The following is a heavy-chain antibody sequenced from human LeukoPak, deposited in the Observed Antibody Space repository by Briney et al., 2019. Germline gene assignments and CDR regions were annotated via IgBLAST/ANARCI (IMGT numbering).Heavy chain of an antibody. V-gene: IGHV3-7*01. CDR1: GFTFSDYW. D-gene: IGHD3-3*01. Sequence: PGGSLRLSCVGSGFTFSDYWMNWVRQAPGKGLEWVANIKRDGSERYYVDSVKGRFTISRDNAENSLYLQMDSLRAEDTAVYYCARAFMRFGVLITYYFDYWGQGTLVTVSS. J-gene: IGHJ4*02. CDR3: ARAFMRFGVLITYYFDY. CDR2: IKRDGSER.